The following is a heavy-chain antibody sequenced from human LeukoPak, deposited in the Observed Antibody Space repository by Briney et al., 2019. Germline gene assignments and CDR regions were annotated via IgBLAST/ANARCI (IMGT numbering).Heavy chain of an antibody. Sequence: SETLSLTCTVSGGSISGYYWTWIRQPPGKGLEYIGYIYYSGSTNHNPSLKSRVTISVDTSKNQFSLKLSSVTAADTAVYYCARGGYTFDYWGQGTLVTISS. CDR3: ARGGYTFDY. V-gene: IGHV4-59*01. J-gene: IGHJ4*02. CDR2: IYYSGST. CDR1: GGSISGYY. D-gene: IGHD1-1*01.